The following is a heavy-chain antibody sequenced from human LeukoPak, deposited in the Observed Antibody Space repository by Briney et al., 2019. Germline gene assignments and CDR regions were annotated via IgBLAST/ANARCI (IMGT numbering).Heavy chain of an antibody. CDR3: ARDDYGGD. CDR2: IIPILGIA. CDR1: GGTLSSYA. D-gene: IGHD4-23*01. J-gene: IGHJ4*02. V-gene: IGHV1-69*04. Sequence: GSSVKVSCKASGGTLSSYAISWVRQAPGQGLEWMGRIIPILGIANYAQKFQGRVTITADKSTSTAYMELSSLRSEDTAVYYCARDDYGGDWGQGTLVTVSS.